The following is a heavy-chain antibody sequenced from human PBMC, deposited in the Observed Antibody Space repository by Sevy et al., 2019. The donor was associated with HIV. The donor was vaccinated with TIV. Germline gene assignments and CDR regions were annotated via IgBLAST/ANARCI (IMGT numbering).Heavy chain of an antibody. CDR2: INPNNGGT. Sequence: ASVKVSCKASGYSFTGYYIHWVRQAPGQGLEWMGWINPNNGGTNYAQEFHGRVTMTRDTSISTVYMELSRLKSDDTAVYYCARAPVYCRGGNCYPYHFDYWGQGTLGTVSS. CDR1: GYSFTGYY. J-gene: IGHJ4*02. CDR3: ARAPVYCRGGNCYPYHFDY. D-gene: IGHD2-15*01. V-gene: IGHV1-2*02.